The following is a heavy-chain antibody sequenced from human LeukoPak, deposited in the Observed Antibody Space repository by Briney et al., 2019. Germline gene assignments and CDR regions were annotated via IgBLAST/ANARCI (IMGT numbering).Heavy chain of an antibody. CDR2: ISTYNGNT. V-gene: IGHV1-18*01. CDR3: ASRSGSTPYYIDY. D-gene: IGHD3-3*01. Sequence: GASVKVSCKASGYTFTSYGMSWVRQAPGQGLEWMGWISTYNGNTNYAQKLQGRVTMTTDTSTSTACMELRSLRSDDTAVYYCASRSGSTPYYIDYWGQGTLVTVSS. J-gene: IGHJ4*01. CDR1: GYTFTSYG.